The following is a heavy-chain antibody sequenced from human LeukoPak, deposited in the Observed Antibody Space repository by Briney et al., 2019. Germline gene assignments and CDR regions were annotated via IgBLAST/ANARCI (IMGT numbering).Heavy chain of an antibody. CDR3: ARLPAYCSSTSCYVDY. J-gene: IGHJ4*02. CDR2: ISSSGSTI. CDR1: GFTFSSYS. Sequence: GGSLRLSCAASGFTFSSYSMNWVRQAPGKGLEWVSYISSSGSTIYYADSVKGRFTISRDNAKNSLYLQMNSLRAEDTAVFYCARLPAYCSSTSCYVDYWGQGTLVTVSS. D-gene: IGHD2-2*01. V-gene: IGHV3-48*04.